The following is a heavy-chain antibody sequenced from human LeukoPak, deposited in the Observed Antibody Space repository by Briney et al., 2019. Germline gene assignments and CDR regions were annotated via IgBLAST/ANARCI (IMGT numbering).Heavy chain of an antibody. D-gene: IGHD3-3*01. CDR3: ARRSWSGYYMWYYFDY. Sequence: GASVKVSCKASGYTFTSYGISWVRQAPGQGLEWMGWISAYNGNTNYAQKLQGRVTMTTDTSTSTAYMELRSPRSDDTAVYYCARRSWSGYYMWYYFDYWGQGTLVTVSS. CDR1: GYTFTSYG. J-gene: IGHJ4*02. V-gene: IGHV1-18*01. CDR2: ISAYNGNT.